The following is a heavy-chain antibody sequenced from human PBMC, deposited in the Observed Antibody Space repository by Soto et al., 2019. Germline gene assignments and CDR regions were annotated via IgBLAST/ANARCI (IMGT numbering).Heavy chain of an antibody. V-gene: IGHV4-59*12. CDR2: IYYSGST. CDR1: GGSISSYY. Sequence: SETLSLTCTVSGGSISSYYWSWIRQPPGKGLEWIGYIYYSGSTNYNPSLKSRVTISVDTSKNQFSLKLSSVTAADTAVYYCARNSYGDYDLDYWGQGTLVTVSS. CDR3: ARNSYGDYDLDY. J-gene: IGHJ4*02. D-gene: IGHD4-17*01.